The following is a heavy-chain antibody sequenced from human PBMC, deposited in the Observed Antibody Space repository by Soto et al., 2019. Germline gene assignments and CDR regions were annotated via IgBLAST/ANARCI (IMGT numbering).Heavy chain of an antibody. V-gene: IGHV3-23*01. CDR2: IGGSGGNT. CDR3: AKETSLSGRYYGMDV. Sequence: GGSLRLFCAASGFTFSSFAMNWVRQAPGKGLEWVSAIGGSGGNTYYADSVKGRFTISRDNSKNTLYLQMNSLRAEDTAVYYCAKETSLSGRYYGMDVWGQGTTVTVSS. J-gene: IGHJ6*02. D-gene: IGHD1-26*01. CDR1: GFTFSSFA.